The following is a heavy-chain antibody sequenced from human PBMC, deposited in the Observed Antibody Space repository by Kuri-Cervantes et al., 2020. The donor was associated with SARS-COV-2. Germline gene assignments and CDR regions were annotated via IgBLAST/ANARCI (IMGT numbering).Heavy chain of an antibody. Sequence: GGSLRLSCKGSGYSFTSYWIGWVRQMPGKGLEWMGIIYPGDSDTRYSPSFQGQVTISADKSISTAYMELSRLRSDDTAVYYCARPMYSGSYYGGWGTFDYWGQGTLVTVSS. CDR1: GYSFTSYW. D-gene: IGHD1-26*01. V-gene: IGHV5-51*01. CDR2: IYPGDSDT. J-gene: IGHJ4*02. CDR3: ARPMYSGSYYGGWGTFDY.